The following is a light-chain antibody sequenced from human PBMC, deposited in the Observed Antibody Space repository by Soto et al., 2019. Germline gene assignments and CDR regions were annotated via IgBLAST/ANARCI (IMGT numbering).Light chain of an antibody. CDR1: SSDVGAYYS. CDR2: GVT. Sequence: QSALTQPASVSGSPGQSITISCTGTSSDVGAYYSVSWYQHHPGKAPKLIIYGVTNRPSGVSNRFSGSKSGNTASLTISGLQAEDEADYYCSSYTSSSTPWVFGGGTKLTVL. CDR3: SSYTSSSTPWV. V-gene: IGLV2-14*01. J-gene: IGLJ3*02.